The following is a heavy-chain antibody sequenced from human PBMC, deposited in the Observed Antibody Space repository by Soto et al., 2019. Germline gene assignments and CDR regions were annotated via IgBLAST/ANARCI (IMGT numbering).Heavy chain of an antibody. V-gene: IGHV4-34*01. Sequence: SETLSLTCAVYGGSFSGYYWSWIRQPPGKGLEWIGEINHSGSTNYNPSLKSRVTISVDTSKNQFSLKLSSVTAADTDVYYCARGPDVNYWGQGTPVTVSS. J-gene: IGHJ4*02. CDR3: ARGPDVNY. CDR2: INHSGST. CDR1: GGSFSGYY.